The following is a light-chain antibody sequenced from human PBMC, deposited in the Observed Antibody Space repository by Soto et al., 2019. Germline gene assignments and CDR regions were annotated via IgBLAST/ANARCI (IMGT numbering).Light chain of an antibody. J-gene: IGLJ2*01. V-gene: IGLV2-14*01. CDR3: SSYRNSPSPHVV. Sequence: QSALTQPASVSGSPGQSITISCTGTSSDVGGENYVSWHQHHPGKAPKLMIYEVRNRPSGVSDRFSGSKSGNTASLTISGLQAEDEADYYCSSYRNSPSPHVVFGEGTKLTVL. CDR2: EVR. CDR1: SSDVGGENY.